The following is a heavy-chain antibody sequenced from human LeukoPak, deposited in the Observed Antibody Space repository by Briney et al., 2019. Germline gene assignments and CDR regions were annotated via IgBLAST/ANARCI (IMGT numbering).Heavy chain of an antibody. D-gene: IGHD3-10*01. V-gene: IGHV4-61*01. CDR3: ARMYYYGSGSYYTLIDY. Sequence: PSETLSLTCTVSGGSVSSGSYYWSWIRQPPGKGLEWIGYIYYSGSTNYNPSLKSRVTISLDTSKNQFSLKLSSVTAADTAVYYCARMYYYGSGSYYTLIDYWGQGTLVTVSS. CDR1: GGSVSSGSYY. J-gene: IGHJ4*02. CDR2: IYYSGST.